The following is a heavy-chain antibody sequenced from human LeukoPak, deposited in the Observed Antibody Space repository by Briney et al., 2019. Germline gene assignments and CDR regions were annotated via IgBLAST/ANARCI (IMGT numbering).Heavy chain of an antibody. J-gene: IGHJ4*02. CDR1: GYTFTSYY. V-gene: IGHV1-46*01. CDR3: ARVVEFDWSGDY. CDR2: INPSGGST. D-gene: IGHD3-9*01. Sequence: ASVKVSCMASGYTFTSYYMHWVRQAPGQGLEWMGIINPSGGSTSYAQKFQGRVTMTRDTSTSTVYMELSSLRSEDTAVYYCARVVEFDWSGDYWGQGTLVTVSS.